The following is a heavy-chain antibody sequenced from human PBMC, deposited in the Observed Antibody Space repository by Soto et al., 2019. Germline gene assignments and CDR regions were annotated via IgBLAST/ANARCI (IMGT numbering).Heavy chain of an antibody. CDR3: ATGGDFDY. Sequence: LRLSCAASGFTFSSYSMNWVRQAPGKGLECVSSISSSSSYIHYADSVKGRFTISRDNAKNSLYLQMTSLRAEDTAVYYCATGGDFDYWGQGTLVTVSS. J-gene: IGHJ4*02. CDR1: GFTFSSYS. CDR2: ISSSSSYI. V-gene: IGHV3-21*01.